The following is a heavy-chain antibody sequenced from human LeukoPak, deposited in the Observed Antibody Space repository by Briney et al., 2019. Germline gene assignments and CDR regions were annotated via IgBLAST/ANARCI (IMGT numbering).Heavy chain of an antibody. CDR1: SGSISSHY. CDR3: ATIKRGNIFGFFEF. CDR2: VLDNVRT. J-gene: IGHJ4*02. Sequence: SETLSLTCTVSSGSISSHYWSWVRQPPGKGLEWIGYVLDNVRTKDNPSLNSRFTLSADTSKNQFSLRLTSVTAADTAVYYCATIKRGNIFGFFEFWGQGILVTVSS. V-gene: IGHV4-59*11. D-gene: IGHD5-18*01.